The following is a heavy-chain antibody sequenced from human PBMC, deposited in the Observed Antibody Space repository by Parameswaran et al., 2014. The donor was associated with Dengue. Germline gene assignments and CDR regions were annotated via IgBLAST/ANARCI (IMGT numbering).Heavy chain of an antibody. V-gene: IGHV3-48*03. D-gene: IGHD2-15*01. CDR2: ISSSGSTI. CDR3: ASELGQAADI. Sequence: VRQMPGKGLDGVSYISSSGSTIYYADSVKGRFTISRDNAKNSLYLQMNSLRAEDTAVYYCASELGQAADIWGQGTMVTVSS. J-gene: IGHJ3*02.